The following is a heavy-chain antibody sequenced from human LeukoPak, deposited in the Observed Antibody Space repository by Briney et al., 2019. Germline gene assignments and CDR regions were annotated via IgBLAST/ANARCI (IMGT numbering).Heavy chain of an antibody. CDR2: IYYSGST. CDR1: GGSISSSSYY. V-gene: IGHV4-39*02. CDR3: AGDVDIVATVWFDP. D-gene: IGHD5-12*01. J-gene: IGHJ5*02. Sequence: SETLSLTCTVSGGSISSSSYYWGWIRQPPGKGLEWIGTIYYSGSTYYSPSLKSRVTISVDTSQNQFSLRLSSVTAADTAVYYCAGDVDIVATVWFDPWGQGTLVTVSS.